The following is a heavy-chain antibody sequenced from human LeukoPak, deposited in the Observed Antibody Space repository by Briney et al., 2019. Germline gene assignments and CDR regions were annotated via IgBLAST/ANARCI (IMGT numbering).Heavy chain of an antibody. V-gene: IGHV3-30-3*01. CDR3: ARDIVATISPGGFDY. D-gene: IGHD5-12*01. Sequence: GRSLRLSCAASGFTFSHYAIHWVRQAPGKGLEWVAVISYDGSNKLYADSVKGRFTLSRDNSKNTLSLQMNSLRAEDTAVYYCARDIVATISPGGFDYWGQGTLVTVSS. J-gene: IGHJ4*02. CDR1: GFTFSHYA. CDR2: ISYDGSNK.